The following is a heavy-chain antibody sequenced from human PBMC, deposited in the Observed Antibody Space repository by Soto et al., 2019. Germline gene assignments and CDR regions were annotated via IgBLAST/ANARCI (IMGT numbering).Heavy chain of an antibody. CDR1: GGTFSSYA. CDR3: ARGGVSYYDSSGYYSYYFDY. Sequence: QVQLVQSGAEVKKPGSSVKVSCKASGGTFSSYAISWVRQAPGQGLEWMGGIIPIFGTANYAQKFQGRVTITADESTSTAYMELSSLRSEDTAVYYCARGGVSYYDSSGYYSYYFDYWRQGTLVTVSS. D-gene: IGHD3-22*01. J-gene: IGHJ4*02. CDR2: IIPIFGTA. V-gene: IGHV1-69*01.